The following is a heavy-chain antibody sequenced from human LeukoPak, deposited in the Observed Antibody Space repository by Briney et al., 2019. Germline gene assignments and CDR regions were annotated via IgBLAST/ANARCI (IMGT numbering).Heavy chain of an antibody. Sequence: GSLRLSCAASGFTFSDYYMSWIRQAPGKGLEWIGEINHSGSTNYNPSLKSRVTISVDTSKNQFSLKLSSVTAADTAVYYCARGYSSGWSAEYFQHWGQGTLVTVSS. V-gene: IGHV4-34*01. J-gene: IGHJ1*01. D-gene: IGHD6-19*01. CDR1: GFTFSDYY. CDR3: ARGYSSGWSAEYFQH. CDR2: INHSGST.